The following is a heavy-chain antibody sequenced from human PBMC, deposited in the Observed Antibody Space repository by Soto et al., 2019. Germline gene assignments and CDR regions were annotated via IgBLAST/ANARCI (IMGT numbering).Heavy chain of an antibody. Sequence: ASLKVSCKASGYTFTSYAMHWVRQAPGQRLEWMGWINAGNGNTKYSQKFQGRVTITRDTSASTAYMELSSLRSEDTAVYYCARDGALAAAGTYYGMDVWGQGTTVTVSS. CDR2: INAGNGNT. D-gene: IGHD6-13*01. CDR3: ARDGALAAAGTYYGMDV. V-gene: IGHV1-3*01. J-gene: IGHJ6*02. CDR1: GYTFTSYA.